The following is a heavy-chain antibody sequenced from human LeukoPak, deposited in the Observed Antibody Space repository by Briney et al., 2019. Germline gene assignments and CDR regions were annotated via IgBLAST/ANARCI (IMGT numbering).Heavy chain of an antibody. V-gene: IGHV3-23*01. Sequence: GGSLRLSCAASGFTFSSYAMTWVRQAPAKGLEWVAGISGSGGSTNHADSVEGRFSISRDNSKNTVFLQMNSLRAEDTAVYYCAKGYFGSGSYYTPFDYWGQGTLVTVSA. CDR2: ISGSGGST. CDR3: AKGYFGSGSYYTPFDY. D-gene: IGHD3-10*01. CDR1: GFTFSSYA. J-gene: IGHJ4*02.